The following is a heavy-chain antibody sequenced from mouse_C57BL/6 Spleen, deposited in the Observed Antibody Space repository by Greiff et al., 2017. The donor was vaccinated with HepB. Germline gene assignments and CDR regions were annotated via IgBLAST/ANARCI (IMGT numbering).Heavy chain of an antibody. CDR3: TREDYGSSYDY. V-gene: IGHV5-9-1*02. CDR2: ISSGGDYV. J-gene: IGHJ2*01. D-gene: IGHD1-1*01. Sequence: EVKLVESGEGLVKPGGSLKLSCAASGFTFSSYAMSWVRQTPEKRLEWVAYISSGGDYVYYADTVKGGFTISRDNARNTLYLQMSSLKSEDTAMYYCTREDYGSSYDYWGQGTTLTVSS. CDR1: GFTFSSYA.